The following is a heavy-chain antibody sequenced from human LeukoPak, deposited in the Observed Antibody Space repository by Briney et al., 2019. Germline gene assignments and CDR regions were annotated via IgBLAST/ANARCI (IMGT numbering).Heavy chain of an antibody. J-gene: IGHJ3*02. CDR1: GFTFSDYY. Sequence: GGSLRLSCAASGFTFSDYYMSWVRQAPGKGLEWVSYISSSGSTIYYTDSVKGRFTISRDNAKNSLYLQMNSLRAEDTAVYYCARGLRRGTGDAFDIWGQGTMVTVSS. V-gene: IGHV3-11*04. CDR2: ISSSGSTI. CDR3: ARGLRRGTGDAFDI. D-gene: IGHD1-26*01.